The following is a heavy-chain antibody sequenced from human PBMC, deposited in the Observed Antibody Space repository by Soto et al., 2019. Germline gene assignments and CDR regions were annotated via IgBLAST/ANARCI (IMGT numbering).Heavy chain of an antibody. J-gene: IGHJ4*02. CDR3: AREEGYSNAWFDY. CDR1: GFTVSSNY. D-gene: IGHD6-19*01. V-gene: IGHV3-53*01. Sequence: GGSLRLSCAASGFTVSSNYMSWARQAPGRGLEWVSVIYSSGSTYYADSVKGRFTMSRDKSKNTLYLQMNSLRADDTAVYYCAREEGYSNAWFDYWGQGTLVTVSS. CDR2: IYSSGST.